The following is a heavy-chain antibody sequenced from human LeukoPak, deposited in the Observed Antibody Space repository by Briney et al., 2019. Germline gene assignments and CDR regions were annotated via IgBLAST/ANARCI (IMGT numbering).Heavy chain of an antibody. CDR3: ARDLGTMVRGSRRGYDGYYYYMDV. V-gene: IGHV4-61*02. CDR2: IYTSGST. J-gene: IGHJ6*03. D-gene: IGHD3-10*01. Sequence: SETLSLTCTVSGGSISSGSYYWGWIRQPAGKGLEWIGRIYTSGSTSYNPSLKSRVTISVDTSKNQFSLKLSSVTAADTAVYYCARDLGTMVRGSRRGYDGYYYYMDVWGKGTTVTISS. CDR1: GGSISSGSYY.